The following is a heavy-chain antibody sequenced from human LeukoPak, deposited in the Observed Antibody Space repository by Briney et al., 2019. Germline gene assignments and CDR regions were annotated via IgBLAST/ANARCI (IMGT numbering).Heavy chain of an antibody. J-gene: IGHJ3*02. CDR3: AGPLTDGAFDI. CDR1: GGSISSYY. CDR2: IYYSGST. Sequence: SKTLSLTCTVSGGSISSYYWSWIRQPPGKGLEWIGYIYYSGSTNYNPSLTSRVTISVDTSKNQFSLKLSSVTAADTAVYYCAGPLTDGAFDIWGQGTMVTVSS. V-gene: IGHV4-59*01. D-gene: IGHD3-16*01.